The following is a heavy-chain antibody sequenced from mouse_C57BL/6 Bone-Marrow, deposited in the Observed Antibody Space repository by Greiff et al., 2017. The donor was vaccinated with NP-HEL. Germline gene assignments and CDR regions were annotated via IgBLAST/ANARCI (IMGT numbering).Heavy chain of an antibody. CDR3: ARHYYSNYFDY. CDR1: GFTFSSYG. V-gene: IGHV5-6*01. Sequence: EVKLMESGGDLVKPGGSLKLSCAASGFTFSSYGMSWVRQTPDKRLEWVATISSGGRYTYYPDSVKGRFTISRDNAKNTLYLQMSSLKSEDTAMYYCARHYYSNYFDYWGQGTTLTVSS. CDR2: ISSGGRYT. J-gene: IGHJ2*01. D-gene: IGHD2-5*01.